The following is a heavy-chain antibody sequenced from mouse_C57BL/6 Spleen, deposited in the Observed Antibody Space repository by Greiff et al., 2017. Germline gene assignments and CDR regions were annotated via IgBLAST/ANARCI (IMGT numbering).Heavy chain of an antibody. D-gene: IGHD2-5*01. Sequence: VQLKESGPELVKPGASVKIPCKASGYTFTDYNMDWVKQSHGKSLEWIGDINPNNGGTIYNQKFKGKATLTVDKSSSTAYMELRSLTSEDTAVYYCARSPYSNYDGYAMDYWGQGTSVTVSS. V-gene: IGHV1-18*01. J-gene: IGHJ4*01. CDR3: ARSPYSNYDGYAMDY. CDR2: INPNNGGT. CDR1: GYTFTDYN.